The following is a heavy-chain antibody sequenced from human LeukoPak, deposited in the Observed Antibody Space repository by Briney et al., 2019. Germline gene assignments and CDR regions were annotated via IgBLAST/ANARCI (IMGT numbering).Heavy chain of an antibody. CDR1: GFTFSMYA. J-gene: IGHJ4*02. Sequence: GGSLRLSCVASGFTFSMYAMNWVRQAPGKELEWVSSISSSGVSSRDADSVKGRFTISRDNSKNTLYLQMNSLRAEDTAVYYCAKARAYYDILTGYSYYFDYWGQGTLVTVSS. CDR3: AKARAYYDILTGYSYYFDY. V-gene: IGHV3-23*01. D-gene: IGHD3-9*01. CDR2: ISSSGVSS.